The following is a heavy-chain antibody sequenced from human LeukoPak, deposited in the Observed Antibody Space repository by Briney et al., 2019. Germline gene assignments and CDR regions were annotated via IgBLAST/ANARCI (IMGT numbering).Heavy chain of an antibody. V-gene: IGHV3-53*01. CDR1: GFTFDDYG. Sequence: GGSLRLSCAASGFTFDDYGMSWVRQAPGKGLEWVSVIYSGGSAYYADSVKGRFTISRDNFKNTLHLQMNSLRAEDTAVYYCARDRGSSSGWYAFDYWGQGTLVTVSS. CDR3: ARDRGSSSGWYAFDY. CDR2: IYSGGSA. J-gene: IGHJ4*02. D-gene: IGHD6-19*01.